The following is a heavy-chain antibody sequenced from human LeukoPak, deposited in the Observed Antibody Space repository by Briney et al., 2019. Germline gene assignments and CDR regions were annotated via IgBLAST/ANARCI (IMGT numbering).Heavy chain of an antibody. J-gene: IGHJ6*04. CDR1: GGSISSGDYY. Sequence: SETLSLTCTVPGGSISSGDYYWSWIRQPPGKGLEWIGYIYCSGSTYYNPSLKSRVTISVDTSKNQFSLKLSSVTAADTAVYYCARDLTSGLDVWGKGTTVTVSS. V-gene: IGHV4-30-4*01. CDR2: IYCSGST. CDR3: ARDLTSGLDV. D-gene: IGHD1-14*01.